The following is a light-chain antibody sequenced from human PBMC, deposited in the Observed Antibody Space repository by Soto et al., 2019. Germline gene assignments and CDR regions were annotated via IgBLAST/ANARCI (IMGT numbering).Light chain of an antibody. CDR2: ATT. CDR3: HSYDSSVSGVG. V-gene: IGLV1-40*01. CDR1: SSNIGAPYD. Sequence: QSVLTQPPSVSGAPGQRVTISGTGSSSNIGAPYDVHWYQHLPGTAPKLLMYATTNRPSGVPDRFSGSRSGTSASLSITGLQAEDEADYYCHSYDSSVSGVGFCGGTKLTVL. J-gene: IGLJ2*01.